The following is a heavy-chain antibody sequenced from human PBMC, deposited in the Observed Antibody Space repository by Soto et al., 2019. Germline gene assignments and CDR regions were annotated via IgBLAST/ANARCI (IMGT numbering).Heavy chain of an antibody. CDR2: IYYSGST. D-gene: IGHD3-22*01. Sequence: SETLSLTGTVSGGSITNYYCNWIRQPPGKGLEWIGYIYYSGSTYYNPSLKSRVTISVDTSKNQFPLNMNSVTAADTAVYYCARGNHFDTSWFDPWGHGTLVTVSS. CDR3: ARGNHFDTSWFDP. CDR1: GGSITNYY. V-gene: IGHV4-59*01. J-gene: IGHJ5*02.